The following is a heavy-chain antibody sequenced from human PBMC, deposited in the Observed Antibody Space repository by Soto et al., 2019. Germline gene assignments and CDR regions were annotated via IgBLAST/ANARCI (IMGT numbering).Heavy chain of an antibody. V-gene: IGHV1-2*02. CDR2: INPNSGGT. D-gene: IGHD2-15*01. CDR3: ARLATPYCSGGSCARPYYGVDV. Sequence: ASVKVSCKASGYTFTGYYMHWVRQAPGQGLEWMGWINPNSGGTNYAQKFQGRVTMTRDTSISTAYMELSRLRSDDTAVYYCARLATPYCSGGSCARPYYGVDVWGQGTTVTVSS. CDR1: GYTFTGYY. J-gene: IGHJ6*02.